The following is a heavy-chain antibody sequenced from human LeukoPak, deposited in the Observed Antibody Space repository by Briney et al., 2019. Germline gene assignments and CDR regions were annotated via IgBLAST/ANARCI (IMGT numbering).Heavy chain of an antibody. J-gene: IGHJ4*02. CDR2: ISGSGDNT. Sequence: PGGSLRLSCAASGFTFSNYDMHWVRQATGKGLEWVSGISGSGDNTYYADSVKGRFTISRDNSKNTLYVQVNSLGTEDTAAYYCAKGSYYDSSGSFYFDYWGQGTLVTVSS. D-gene: IGHD3-22*01. CDR3: AKGSYYDSSGSFYFDY. CDR1: GFTFSNYD. V-gene: IGHV3-23*01.